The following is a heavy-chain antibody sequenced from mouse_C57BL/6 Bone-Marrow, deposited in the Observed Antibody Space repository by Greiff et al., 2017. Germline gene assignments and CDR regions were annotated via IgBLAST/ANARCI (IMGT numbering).Heavy chain of an antibody. J-gene: IGHJ1*03. Sequence: QVQLQQPGAELVKPGASVKLSCKASGYTFTSYWMHWVKQRPGQGLEWIGMIHPNSGSTNYNEKFKSKATLTLDKSSSTAYMQLSSLTSEDSAVYYCARNYGSSYGYWYFDVWGTGTTVTVSS. D-gene: IGHD1-1*01. CDR3: ARNYGSSYGYWYFDV. CDR1: GYTFTSYW. V-gene: IGHV1-64*01. CDR2: IHPNSGST.